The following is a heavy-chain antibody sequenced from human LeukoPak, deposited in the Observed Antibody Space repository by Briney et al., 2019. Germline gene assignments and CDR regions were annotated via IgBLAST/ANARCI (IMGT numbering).Heavy chain of an antibody. Sequence: GGSLRLSCAASGFILSNYRMNWVRQAPGKGLEWVSYISSSGNSREYADSVKGRFTISRDNARDSLHLQMNSLRVEDTAVYYCARDRRYFDTGGLGGPDYWGQGTLITVSS. CDR2: ISSSGNSR. D-gene: IGHD2-8*02. CDR1: GFILSNYR. J-gene: IGHJ4*02. V-gene: IGHV3-48*04. CDR3: ARDRRYFDTGGLGGPDY.